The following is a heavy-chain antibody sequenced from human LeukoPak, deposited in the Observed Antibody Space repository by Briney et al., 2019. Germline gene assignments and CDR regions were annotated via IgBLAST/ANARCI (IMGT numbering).Heavy chain of an antibody. Sequence: ASVKVSCKASGYTFTGYYMHWVRQAPGQGLEWMGIINPSGGSTSYAQKFQGRVTMTRDTSTSTVYMELSSLRSEDTAVYYCARAPTTVVTPFINWGQGTLVTVSS. CDR2: INPSGGST. J-gene: IGHJ4*02. CDR3: ARAPTTVVTPFIN. V-gene: IGHV1-46*01. D-gene: IGHD4-23*01. CDR1: GYTFTGYY.